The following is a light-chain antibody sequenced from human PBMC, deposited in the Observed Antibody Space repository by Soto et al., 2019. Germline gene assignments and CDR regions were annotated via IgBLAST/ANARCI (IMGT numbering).Light chain of an antibody. CDR1: QSITKW. J-gene: IGKJ4*01. V-gene: IGKV1-5*03. CDR3: QQYDTYPLC. Sequence: DTQMTQSPSTLSAFIGDTVTITCRASQSITKWLAWYQQKPGKAPQLLIYKAYNLLSGVPSRFIGSGSGTAFTLTVSSLQREDISIDYCQQYDTYPLCFGGCT. CDR2: KAY.